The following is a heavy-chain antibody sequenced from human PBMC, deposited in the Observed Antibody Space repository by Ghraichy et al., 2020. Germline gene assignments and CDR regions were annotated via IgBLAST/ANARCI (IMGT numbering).Heavy chain of an antibody. CDR3: AKDPGFIQYGYYMDV. V-gene: IGHV3-30*02. Sequence: GGSLRLSCAASGFTFSDYGMHWVLQAPGKGLEWVAFVWNDGNKKYHADSVKGRFTISRDNSKNTLYLQMNSLRVEDTAVYYCAKDPGFIQYGYYMDVWGKGTTVTVSS. J-gene: IGHJ6*03. D-gene: IGHD3-10*01. CDR2: VWNDGNKK. CDR1: GFTFSDYG.